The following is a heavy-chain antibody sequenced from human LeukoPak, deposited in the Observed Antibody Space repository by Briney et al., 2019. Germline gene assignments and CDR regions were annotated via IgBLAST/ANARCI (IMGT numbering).Heavy chain of an antibody. V-gene: IGHV4-34*01. Sequence: SETLSLTCAVYGGSFSGYYWSWIRQPPGKGLEWVGEINHSGSTNYNPSLKSRVTISVDASKNQFSLKLSSVTAADTAVYYCARGRVTDGGTSNYWGQGTLVTVSS. CDR3: ARGRVTDGGTSNY. CDR2: INHSGST. J-gene: IGHJ4*02. D-gene: IGHD4-23*01. CDR1: GGSFSGYY.